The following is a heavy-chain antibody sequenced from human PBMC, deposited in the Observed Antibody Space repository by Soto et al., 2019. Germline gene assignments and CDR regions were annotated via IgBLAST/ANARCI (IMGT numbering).Heavy chain of an antibody. CDR3: TTGHNCGGDCPNY. J-gene: IGHJ4*02. CDR1: GFTFSNAW. CDR2: IKSKTDGGTT. D-gene: IGHD2-21*02. Sequence: EVQLVESGGGLVKPGGSLRLSCAASGFTFSNAWMRWVRQAPGKGLEWVGRIKSKTDGGTTDYAAPVKGRFTISRDDSKNTLYLQMNSLKTEDTAVYYCTTGHNCGGDCPNYWGQGTLVTVSS. V-gene: IGHV3-15*01.